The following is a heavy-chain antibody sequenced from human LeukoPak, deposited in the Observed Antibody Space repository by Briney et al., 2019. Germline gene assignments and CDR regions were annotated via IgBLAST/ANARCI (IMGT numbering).Heavy chain of an antibody. CDR3: AGSLNLDYYGMDV. V-gene: IGHV4-31*03. J-gene: IGHJ6*02. CDR2: IYYSGST. D-gene: IGHD2-15*01. CDR1: GGSIGSGGYY. Sequence: PSETLSLTCTVSGGSIGSGGYYWSWIRQHPGKGLEWIGYIYYSGSTYYNPSLKSRVTISVDTSKNQFSLKLSSVTAADTAVYYCAGSLNLDYYGMDVWGQGTTVTVSS.